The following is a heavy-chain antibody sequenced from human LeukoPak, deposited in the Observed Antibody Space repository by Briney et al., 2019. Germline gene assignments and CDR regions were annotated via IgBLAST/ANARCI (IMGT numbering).Heavy chain of an antibody. CDR2: ISGSGGST. CDR1: GFTFSGSA. D-gene: IGHD6-13*01. J-gene: IGHJ6*03. CDR3: AKDDSSSWRRYYYMDV. Sequence: QSGGSLKLSCAASGFTFSGSAMHWVRQVSGKGLEWVSAISGSGGSTYYADSVKGRFTISRDNSKNTLYLQMNSLRAEDTAVYYCAKDDSSSWRRYYYMDVWGKGTTVTVSS. V-gene: IGHV3-23*01.